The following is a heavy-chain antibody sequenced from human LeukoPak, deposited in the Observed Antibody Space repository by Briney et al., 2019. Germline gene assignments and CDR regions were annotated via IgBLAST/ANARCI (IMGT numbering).Heavy chain of an antibody. Sequence: PGGSLRLSCQASGFTFYMYAMSWVRRAPGKGLEWVASMCGTAGCTFYPDSVKGRFTISRDNSKNVLYLRMNSLTAEDTAIYYCAKDRPNFHENSGHYYRRDGDSWGQGTLVTVSS. J-gene: IGHJ5*01. D-gene: IGHD3-22*01. CDR3: AKDRPNFHENSGHYYRRDGDS. CDR1: GFTFYMYA. V-gene: IGHV3-23*01. CDR2: MCGTAGCT.